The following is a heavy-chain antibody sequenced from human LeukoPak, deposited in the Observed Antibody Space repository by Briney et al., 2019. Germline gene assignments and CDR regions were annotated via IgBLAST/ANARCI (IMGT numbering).Heavy chain of an antibody. J-gene: IGHJ4*02. CDR2: IYTSGST. D-gene: IGHD3-22*01. Sequence: SETLSLTCTVSGGSIRNYYWSWIRQPAGKGLEWIGRIYTSGSTNYNPSLKSRVTMSMDTSKNQFSLKLSSVTAADTAVYYCARNYYDSSGYKYAFDYWGQGTLVTVSS. V-gene: IGHV4-4*07. CDR3: ARNYYDSSGYKYAFDY. CDR1: GGSIRNYY.